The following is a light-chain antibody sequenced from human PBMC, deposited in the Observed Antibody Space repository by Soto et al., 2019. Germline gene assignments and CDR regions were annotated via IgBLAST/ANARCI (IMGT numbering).Light chain of an antibody. CDR1: QDISNY. J-gene: IGKJ4*01. CDR3: QQYDNLPSLT. V-gene: IGKV1-33*01. Sequence: IQMTQSPSSLSASVGDRVTITCQASQDISNYLNWYQQKPGKAPQLLIYDASNLETGVPSRFSGSGSGTDFTFTISSLQPEDIATYYCQQYDNLPSLTFGGGTKVDIK. CDR2: DAS.